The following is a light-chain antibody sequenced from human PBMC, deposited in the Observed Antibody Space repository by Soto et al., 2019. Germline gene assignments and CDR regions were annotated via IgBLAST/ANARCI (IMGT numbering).Light chain of an antibody. CDR2: GAS. CDR1: QNIDTN. V-gene: IGKV3-15*01. CDR3: QQYNDWPRT. J-gene: IGKJ1*01. Sequence: ERLMTQSPATLSVSPGERATLSCRASQNIDTNLAWYQHKPGQAPRLLIYGASTRATGIPARFSGSGSGTEFTLTISSLRSEDFAVNYCQQYNDWPRTFGQGTKVVIK.